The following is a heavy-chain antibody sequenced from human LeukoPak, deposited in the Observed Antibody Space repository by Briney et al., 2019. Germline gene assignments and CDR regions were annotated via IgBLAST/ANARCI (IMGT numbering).Heavy chain of an antibody. Sequence: GGSLRLSCAASGFTFSDYCMSWIRQAPGKGLEWVSYISSSGSTIYYADSVKGRFTISRDNAKNSLYLQMNSLRAEDTAVYYCAREGYCSSTSCRISPYYYYGMDVWGQGTTVTVSS. J-gene: IGHJ6*02. CDR1: GFTFSDYC. V-gene: IGHV3-11*01. D-gene: IGHD2-2*01. CDR3: AREGYCSSTSCRISPYYYYGMDV. CDR2: ISSSGSTI.